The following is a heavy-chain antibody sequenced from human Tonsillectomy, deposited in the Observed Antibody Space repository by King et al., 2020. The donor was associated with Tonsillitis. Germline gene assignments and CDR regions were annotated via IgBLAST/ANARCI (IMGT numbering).Heavy chain of an antibody. V-gene: IGHV1-69*01. D-gene: IGHD2-2*03. Sequence: VQLVESGAEVKKPGSSVKVSCKASGGTFSSYAISWVRQAPGQGLEWRGGIIPIFDTRNYAQKFRDRVTISADESTSTVYMEMSSLKFEDAAVYYCARGGMDRNWFDPWGQGTLVTVS. J-gene: IGHJ5*02. CDR2: IIPIFDTR. CDR3: ARGGMDRNWFDP. CDR1: GGTFSSYA.